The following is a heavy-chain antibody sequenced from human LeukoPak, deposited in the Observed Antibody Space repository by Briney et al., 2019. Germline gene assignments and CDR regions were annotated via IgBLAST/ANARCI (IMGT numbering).Heavy chain of an antibody. CDR3: ARLGPTKYYYGSGSYPN. CDR1: GRSFSGYY. Sequence: PSETLSLTCAVNGRSFSGYYWSWIRQPPGKGLEWIGEINHSGSTNYNPSLKSRVTISVDTSRNQFSLKLSSVTAADTAVYYCARLGPTKYYYGSGSYPNWGQGTLVTVSS. D-gene: IGHD3-10*01. V-gene: IGHV4-34*01. CDR2: INHSGST. J-gene: IGHJ4*02.